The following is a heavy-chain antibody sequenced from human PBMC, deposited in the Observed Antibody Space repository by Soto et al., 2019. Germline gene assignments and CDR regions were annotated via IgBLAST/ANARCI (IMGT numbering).Heavy chain of an antibody. CDR2: ISYDGSNK. J-gene: IGHJ4*02. Sequence: PWGSLRLSCAASGFTFSSYAMHWVRQAPGKGLEWVAVISYDGSNKYYADSVKGRFTISRDNSKNTLYLQMNSLRAEDTAVYYCARVYCSGGSCPGFDYWGQGTLVSVSS. D-gene: IGHD2-15*01. CDR1: GFTFSSYA. CDR3: ARVYCSGGSCPGFDY. V-gene: IGHV3-30-3*01.